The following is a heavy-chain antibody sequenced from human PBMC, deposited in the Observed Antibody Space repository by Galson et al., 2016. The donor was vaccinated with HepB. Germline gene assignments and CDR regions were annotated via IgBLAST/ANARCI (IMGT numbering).Heavy chain of an antibody. J-gene: IGHJ4*02. D-gene: IGHD5-12*01. CDR2: ISSAGSNK. Sequence: SLRLSCAASGFTFSSYAIHWVRQAPGKGLEWVAVISSAGSNKYYADSVEGRFTISRDISGNTLYLQMSSLRVEDTAVYYCVTVALDYWGQGTPVIVSS. CDR1: GFTFSSYA. V-gene: IGHV3-30-3*01. CDR3: VTVALDY.